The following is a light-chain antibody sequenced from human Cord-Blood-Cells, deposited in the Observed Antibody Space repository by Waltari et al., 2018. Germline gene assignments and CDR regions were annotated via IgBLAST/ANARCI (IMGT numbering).Light chain of an antibody. CDR1: QSVSSY. CDR3: QQRSNWPLT. Sequence: EIVLTQSPANLSLSPGERATLSCRASQSVSSYLAWYQQKPGQAPRLLIYDASNRATCIPARFSGSGSGTDFTLTISSLEPEDFAVYYCQQRSNWPLTFGGGTKVEIK. CDR2: DAS. V-gene: IGKV3-11*01. J-gene: IGKJ4*01.